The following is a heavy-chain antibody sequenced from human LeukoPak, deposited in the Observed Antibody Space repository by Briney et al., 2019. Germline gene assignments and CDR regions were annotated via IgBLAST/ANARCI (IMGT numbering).Heavy chain of an antibody. J-gene: IGHJ6*02. CDR2: TYYSGST. V-gene: IGHV4-31*03. CDR3: ARERYCSSTSCSGLRRRGDYYGMDV. CDR1: GGSISSGGYY. D-gene: IGHD2-2*01. Sequence: SETLSLTCTVSGGSISSGGYYWSWIRQHPGKGLEWIGYTYYSGSTYYNPSPKSRVTISVDTSKNQFSLKLSSVTAADTAVYYCARERYCSSTSCSGLRRRGDYYGMDVWGQGTTVTVSS.